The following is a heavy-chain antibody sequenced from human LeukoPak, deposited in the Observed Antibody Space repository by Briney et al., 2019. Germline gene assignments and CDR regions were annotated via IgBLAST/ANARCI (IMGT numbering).Heavy chain of an antibody. V-gene: IGHV4-39*01. CDR3: ARHRAKEKNYGSWSYYLNWFDP. CDR2: VYYSGST. Sequence: ASETLSLTCTVSGGSISSSSYYWGWIRQPPGKGLEWIGRVYYSGSTYYNPSLKSRVTITVDTAKKPLSLKLSSVTAAETAVYYCARHRAKEKNYGSWSYYLNWFDPWGQGTLVTVSS. CDR1: GGSISSSSYY. J-gene: IGHJ5*02. D-gene: IGHD3-10*01.